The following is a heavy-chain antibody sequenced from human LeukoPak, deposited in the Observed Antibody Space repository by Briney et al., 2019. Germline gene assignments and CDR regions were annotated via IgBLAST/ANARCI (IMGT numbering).Heavy chain of an antibody. D-gene: IGHD6-13*01. CDR3: AREAAAPSFVY. Sequence: SVKVSCKASGCTFSSYAISWVRQAPGQGLEWMGRIIPILGIANYAQKFQGRVTITADKSTSTAYMELSSLRSEDTAAYYCAREAAAPSFVYWGQGTLVTVSS. CDR2: IIPILGIA. J-gene: IGHJ4*02. V-gene: IGHV1-69*04. CDR1: GCTFSSYA.